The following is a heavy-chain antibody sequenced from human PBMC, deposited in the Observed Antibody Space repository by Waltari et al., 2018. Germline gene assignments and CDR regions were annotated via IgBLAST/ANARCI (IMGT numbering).Heavy chain of an antibody. D-gene: IGHD2-2*01. CDR1: GGSISSSSYY. CDR2: IYYSGST. Sequence: QLQLQESGPGLVKPSATLSLTCTVSGGSISSSSYYWGWIRQPPGKGLEWIGSIYYSGSTYYNPSLKSRVTISVDTSKNQFSLKLSSVTAADTAVYYCARRYQLSWFDPWGQGTLVTVSS. V-gene: IGHV4-39*07. CDR3: ARRYQLSWFDP. J-gene: IGHJ5*02.